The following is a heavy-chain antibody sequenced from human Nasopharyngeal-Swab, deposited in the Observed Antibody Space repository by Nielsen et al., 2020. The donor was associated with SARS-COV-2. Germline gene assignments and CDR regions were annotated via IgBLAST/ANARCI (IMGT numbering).Heavy chain of an antibody. CDR2: FDPEDGET. Sequence: ASVKVSCKVSGYTLTELSMHWMRQAPGKGLEWMGGFDPEDGETIYAQKFQGRVTMTEDASTDTAYMELSSLRSEDTAVYYCATESGGAVAHYGMDVWGQGTTVTVSS. CDR1: GYTLTELS. J-gene: IGHJ6*02. CDR3: ATESGGAVAHYGMDV. D-gene: IGHD6-19*01. V-gene: IGHV1-24*01.